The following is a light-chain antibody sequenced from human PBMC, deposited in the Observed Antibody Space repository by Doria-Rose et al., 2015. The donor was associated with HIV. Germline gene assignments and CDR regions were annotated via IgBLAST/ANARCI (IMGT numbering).Light chain of an antibody. CDR1: QNIHLF. CDR3: QQSFSTLRT. CDR2: ATS. Sequence: TQSPSSLSASVGDRVTITCRASQNIHLFLNWYQQRPGRVPKVLIYATSTLQSGVPSRFSGSGSGTDFTLTISSVQPEDFATYYCQQSFSTLRTFGPGTKVEMK. V-gene: IGKV1-39*01. J-gene: IGKJ1*01.